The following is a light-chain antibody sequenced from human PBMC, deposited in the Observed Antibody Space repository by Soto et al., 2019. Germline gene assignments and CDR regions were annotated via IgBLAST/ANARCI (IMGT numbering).Light chain of an antibody. CDR2: EVS. CDR3: SSYAGSNNFGV. CDR1: SSDVGGYNY. V-gene: IGLV2-8*01. J-gene: IGLJ1*01. Sequence: QSALTQPPSASGSLGQSVTISCTGTSSDVGGYNYVSWYQQHPGKAPKLMIYEVSKRPSGVPDRFSVSKSGNTASLTVSGLQAEDEADYYCSSYAGSNNFGVFGTGTKLTVL.